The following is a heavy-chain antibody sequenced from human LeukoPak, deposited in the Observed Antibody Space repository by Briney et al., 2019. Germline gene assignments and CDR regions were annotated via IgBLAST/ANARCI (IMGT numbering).Heavy chain of an antibody. V-gene: IGHV3-23*01. CDR1: GFTFSNYA. CDR2: ISGSGDTT. J-gene: IGHJ4*02. Sequence: PGGSLRLSCAASGFTFSNYAMTWVRQGPGKGLEWVSGISGSGDTTYYADSEKGRFTTSRDNFRNTLYLQMNSLTVADTAVYFCARESFMAVAGYLDYWGQGILVTVSS. D-gene: IGHD6-19*01. CDR3: ARESFMAVAGYLDY.